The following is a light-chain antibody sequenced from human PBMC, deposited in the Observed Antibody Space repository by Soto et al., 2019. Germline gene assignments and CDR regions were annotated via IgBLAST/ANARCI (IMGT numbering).Light chain of an antibody. CDR3: SSYTTSNTLV. J-gene: IGLJ2*01. V-gene: IGLV2-14*01. Sequence: QSVLTQPASVSGSPGQSITISCTGTSSDVGAYTYVSWYQQHPGKAPKLLIFEVSDRPSGVSNRFSDSKSGNTASLTISGLQAEDEADYYCSSYTTSNTLVFGGGTKVTVL. CDR2: EVS. CDR1: SSDVGAYTY.